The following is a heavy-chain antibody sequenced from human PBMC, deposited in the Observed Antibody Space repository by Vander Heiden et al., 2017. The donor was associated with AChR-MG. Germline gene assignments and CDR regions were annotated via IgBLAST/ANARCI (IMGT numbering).Heavy chain of an antibody. V-gene: IGHV3-23*01. CDR1: EFTFSSFA. J-gene: IGHJ4*02. CDR3: AKDYGRVKSNVFFDY. Sequence: EVQVLESGGGLVQPGGSLRLSCAPSEFTFSSFAMSWVRQAPGKGLEWVSGISESGGKTFYADSVKGRFTISRDNSKNTVFLQLNSLRAEDTAVYYCAKDYGRVKSNVFFDYWGQGTLVTVSS. D-gene: IGHD4-4*01. CDR2: ISESGGKT.